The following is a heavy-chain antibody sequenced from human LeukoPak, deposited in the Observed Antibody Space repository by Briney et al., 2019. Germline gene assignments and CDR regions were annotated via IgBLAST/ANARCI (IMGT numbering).Heavy chain of an antibody. Sequence: PGGSLRLSCAASGFTFSSYSMNWVRQAPGKGLEWVSSISSSSSYIYYADSVKGRFTISRDNAKNSLYLQMNSLRAEDTAVYYCARGSSCSSLPADYWGQGTLVTVSS. CDR1: GFTFSSYS. J-gene: IGHJ4*02. V-gene: IGHV3-21*01. CDR2: ISSSSSYI. D-gene: IGHD6-6*01. CDR3: ARGSSCSSLPADY.